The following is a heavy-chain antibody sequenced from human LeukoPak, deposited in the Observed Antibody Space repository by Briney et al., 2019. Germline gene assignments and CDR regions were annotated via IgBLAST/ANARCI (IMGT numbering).Heavy chain of an antibody. CDR2: ISSGSNYI. D-gene: IGHD1-26*01. CDR1: GFTFSSYT. J-gene: IGHJ2*01. V-gene: IGHV3-21*04. Sequence: GGSLRLSCAASGFTFSSYTMNWVRQAPGKGLEWVSSISSGSNYIYYADSVKGRFTISRDSSKNTLFLHMNTLRAEDTAIYYCAKDRTVGASYWYFDLWGRGTLVTVSS. CDR3: AKDRTVGASYWYFDL.